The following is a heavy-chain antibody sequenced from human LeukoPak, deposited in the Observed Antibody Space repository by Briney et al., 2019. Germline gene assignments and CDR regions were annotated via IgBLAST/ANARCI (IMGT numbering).Heavy chain of an antibody. CDR2: IHTDGNTR. Sequence: GGSLRLSCAASGFTFSPFWMHWVRQAPGKGLEWVSRIHTDGNTRAYADSVKGRFIVSRDNAKNSLYLQMNSLRAEDTAMYYCARVGDRGLDDAFEIWGQGTMVTVSS. CDR3: ARVGDRGLDDAFEI. J-gene: IGHJ3*02. CDR1: GFTFSPFW. D-gene: IGHD3/OR15-3a*01. V-gene: IGHV3-74*01.